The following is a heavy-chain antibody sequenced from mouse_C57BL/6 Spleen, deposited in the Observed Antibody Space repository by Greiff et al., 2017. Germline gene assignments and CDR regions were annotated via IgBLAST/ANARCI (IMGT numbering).Heavy chain of an antibody. CDR2: IYPGDGDT. CDR3: ARRRGNYVGSDAMDY. D-gene: IGHD2-1*01. CDR1: GYAFSSYW. Sequence: QVQLKESGAELVKPGASVKISCKASGYAFSSYWMNWVKQRPGKGLEWIGQIYPGDGDTNYNGKFKGKATLTADKSSSTAYMQLSSLTSEDSAVYFCARRRGNYVGSDAMDYWGQGTSVTVSS. V-gene: IGHV1-80*01. J-gene: IGHJ4*01.